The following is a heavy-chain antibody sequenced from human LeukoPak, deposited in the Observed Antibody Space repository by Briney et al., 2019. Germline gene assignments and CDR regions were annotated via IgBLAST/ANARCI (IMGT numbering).Heavy chain of an antibody. Sequence: ASVKVSCKASGYTFTSYYMHWVRQAPGQGLEWMGIINPSGGSTSYAQKFQGRVTMTRDMSTSTVYMELSSLRSEDTAVYYCARDLSSSPNYYYYYYYMDVWGKGTTVTVSS. J-gene: IGHJ6*03. V-gene: IGHV1-46*01. CDR3: ARDLSSSPNYYYYYYYMDV. CDR2: INPSGGST. D-gene: IGHD6-6*01. CDR1: GYTFTSYY.